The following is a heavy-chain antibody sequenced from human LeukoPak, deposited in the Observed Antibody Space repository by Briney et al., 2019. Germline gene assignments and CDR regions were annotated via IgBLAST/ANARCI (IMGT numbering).Heavy chain of an antibody. Sequence: QPGGSLRLSCAASGFTFSSYDMHWVRQATGKGLEWVSAIGTAGDTYYPGSVKGRFTISRENAKNSLYLQMNSLRAGDTAVYYCARALKVYCSGGSCYKKYYYYYGMDVWGQGTTVTVSS. CDR3: ARALKVYCSGGSCYKKYYYYYGMDV. CDR2: IGTAGDT. J-gene: IGHJ6*02. CDR1: GFTFSSYD. D-gene: IGHD2-15*01. V-gene: IGHV3-13*01.